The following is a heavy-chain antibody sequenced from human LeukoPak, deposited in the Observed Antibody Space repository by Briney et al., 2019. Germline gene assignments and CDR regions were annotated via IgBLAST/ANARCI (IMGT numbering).Heavy chain of an antibody. CDR2: INPNSGGT. V-gene: IGHV1-2*02. J-gene: IGHJ4*02. CDR3: ARARHYYDSSGFFYFDY. Sequence: GASVTVSCKDSGYTFTGYYMHWVRQAPGQGLEWMGWINPNSGGTNYAQKFQGRVTMTKDTSISTAYMGLSRLRSEDTAVYYCARARHYYDSSGFFYFDYWGQGTLVTVSS. CDR1: GYTFTGYY. D-gene: IGHD3-22*01.